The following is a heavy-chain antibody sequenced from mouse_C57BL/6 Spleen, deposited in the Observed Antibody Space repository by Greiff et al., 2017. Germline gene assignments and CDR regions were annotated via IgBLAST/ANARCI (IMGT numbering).Heavy chain of an antibody. V-gene: IGHV1-81*01. CDR1: GYTFTSYG. J-gene: IGHJ3*01. Sequence: VQVVESGAELARPGASVKLSCKASGYTFTSYGISWVKQRTGQGLEWIGEIYPRSGNTYYNEKFKGKATLTADKSSSTAYMELRSLTSEDSAVYFCAFITTVVAETYWGQGTLVTVSA. CDR3: AFITTVVAETY. CDR2: IYPRSGNT. D-gene: IGHD1-1*01.